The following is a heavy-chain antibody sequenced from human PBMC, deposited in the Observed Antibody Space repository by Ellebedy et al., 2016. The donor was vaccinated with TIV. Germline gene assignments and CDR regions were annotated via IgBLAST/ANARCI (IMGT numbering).Heavy chain of an antibody. CDR1: GFTFSSYA. CDR3: AKNREYSSSPSLVN. Sequence: GESLKISCAASGFTFSSYAMNWVRQAPGKGLKWVSGSSGSGGSTYYADSVKGRFTISRDNSRNMVYLQMNSLRAEDTALYYSAKNREYSSSPSLVNWGQGTLVTVSS. J-gene: IGHJ4*01. D-gene: IGHD6-6*01. CDR2: SSGSGGST. V-gene: IGHV3-23*01.